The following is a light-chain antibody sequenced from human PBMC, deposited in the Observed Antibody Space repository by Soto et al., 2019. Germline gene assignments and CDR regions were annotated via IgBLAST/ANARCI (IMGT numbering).Light chain of an antibody. J-gene: IGKJ4*01. CDR1: QSVSST. CDR2: GTS. Sequence: EIVMTQSPATLSVSPGERATLSCRASQSVSSTLAWYQQIPGQAARLLLYGTSTRATGIPARFSGSGSGTEFTLTISSLQSEDFAFYYCQQYYQWPLTFGGGTKVEVK. V-gene: IGKV3-15*01. CDR3: QQYYQWPLT.